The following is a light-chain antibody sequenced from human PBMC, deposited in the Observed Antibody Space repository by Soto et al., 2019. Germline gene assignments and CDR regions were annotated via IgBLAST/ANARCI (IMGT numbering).Light chain of an antibody. CDR3: QQRYTWPPIT. V-gene: IGKV3-11*01. CDR2: HAS. CDR1: QSVSGY. J-gene: IGKJ5*01. Sequence: EIVLTQSPATLSLSPGERATLSCRASQSVSGYIAWYQQKLGQAPRLLIYHASNRATGIPARFSGSGSETAFTPTISSLEPEDFAVYYCQQRYTWPPITFGQGTRLELK.